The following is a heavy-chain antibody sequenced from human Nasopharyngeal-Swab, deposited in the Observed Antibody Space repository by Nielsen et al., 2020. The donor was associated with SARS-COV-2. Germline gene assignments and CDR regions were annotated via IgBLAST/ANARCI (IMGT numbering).Heavy chain of an antibody. CDR1: GYTFTGYY. J-gene: IGHJ6*02. Sequence: ASVKVSCKASGYTFTGYYMHWVRQAPGQGLEWMGWINPNSGGTNYAQKFQGRVTMTRDTSISTAYMELSRLRSDDTAVYYCARDSRYSSSWYWSYYCYYGMDVWGQGTTVTVSS. V-gene: IGHV1-2*02. CDR3: ARDSRYSSSWYWSYYCYYGMDV. D-gene: IGHD6-13*01. CDR2: INPNSGGT.